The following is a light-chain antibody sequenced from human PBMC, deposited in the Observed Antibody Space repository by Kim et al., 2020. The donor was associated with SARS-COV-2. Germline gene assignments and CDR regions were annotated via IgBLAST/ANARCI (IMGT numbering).Light chain of an antibody. J-gene: IGKJ1*01. CDR2: AAS. CDR3: QKYDSATRT. CDR1: QGIRNY. V-gene: IGKV1-27*01. Sequence: GARVTITCRESQGIRNYLAWYQHKSGKVPKLLIYAASALQSGAPSRFSGSGSGTEFTLTINSLQPEDVATYYCQKYDSATRTFGQGTTVDIK.